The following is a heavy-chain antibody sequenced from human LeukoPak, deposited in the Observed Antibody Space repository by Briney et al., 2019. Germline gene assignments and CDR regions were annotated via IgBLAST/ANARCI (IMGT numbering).Heavy chain of an antibody. CDR1: GYTFTGYY. Sequence: ASVKVSCKASGYTFTGYYMHWVRQAPGQGLEWMGWINPNSGGTNYAQKLQGRVTMTRDTSISTAYMELSRLRSDDTAVYHCARVNDSSGYTYFYYYGMDVWGQGTTVTVSS. CDR3: ARVNDSSGYTYFYYYGMDV. D-gene: IGHD3-22*01. V-gene: IGHV1-2*02. J-gene: IGHJ6*02. CDR2: INPNSGGT.